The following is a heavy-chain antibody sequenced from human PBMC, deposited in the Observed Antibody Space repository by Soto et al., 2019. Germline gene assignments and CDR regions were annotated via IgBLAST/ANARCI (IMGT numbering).Heavy chain of an antibody. CDR1: GYTFTSYG. D-gene: IGHD3-3*01. Sequence: ASVKVSCKASGYTFTSYGISWVRQAPGQGLEWMGWISAYNGNTNYAQKLQGRVTMTTDTSTSTAYMELRSLRSDDTAVYYCARVKNVFWSGYWLDPCGQGTLVTVYS. V-gene: IGHV1-18*04. CDR2: ISAYNGNT. J-gene: IGHJ5*02. CDR3: ARVKNVFWSGYWLDP.